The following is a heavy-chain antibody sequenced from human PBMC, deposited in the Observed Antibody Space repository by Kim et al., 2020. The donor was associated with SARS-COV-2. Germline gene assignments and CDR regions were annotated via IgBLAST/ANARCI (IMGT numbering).Heavy chain of an antibody. V-gene: IGHV3-43*01. CDR1: GFTFDDYT. D-gene: IGHD7-27*01. Sequence: GGSLRLSCAASGFTFDDYTMHWVRQAPGKGLEWVSLISWDGGSTYYADSVKGRFTISRDNSKNSLYLQMNSLRTEDTALYYCAKGGDGYTVHWGWGYWGQGTLVTVSS. CDR2: ISWDGGST. J-gene: IGHJ4*02. CDR3: AKGGDGYTVHWGWGY.